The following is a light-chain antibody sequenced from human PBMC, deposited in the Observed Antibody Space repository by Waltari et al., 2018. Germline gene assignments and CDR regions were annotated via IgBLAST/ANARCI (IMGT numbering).Light chain of an antibody. V-gene: IGLV3-1*01. Sequence: YELTQPSSVSASPGQTATITCSGPTLDDKYAFWYQKKAGQPPVLGIYQDTERPSGIPERFSGSNSGHTATLTISGTQAMDEADYYCQAWDSDIVVFGGGTKLTVL. J-gene: IGLJ2*01. CDR1: TLDDKY. CDR2: QDT. CDR3: QAWDSDIVV.